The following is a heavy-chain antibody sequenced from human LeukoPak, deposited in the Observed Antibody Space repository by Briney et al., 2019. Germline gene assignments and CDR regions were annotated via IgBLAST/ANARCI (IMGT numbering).Heavy chain of an antibody. J-gene: IGHJ4*02. D-gene: IGHD6-13*01. V-gene: IGHV4-39*07. Sequence: PSETLSLTCTVSGGSISSSSYYWGWIRQPPGKGLEWIGSIYYSGSTYYNPSLKSRVTISVDTSKNQFSLKLSSVTAADTAVYYCARESKEYSSSWYDYWGQGTLVTASS. CDR3: ARESKEYSSSWYDY. CDR1: GGSISSSSYY. CDR2: IYYSGST.